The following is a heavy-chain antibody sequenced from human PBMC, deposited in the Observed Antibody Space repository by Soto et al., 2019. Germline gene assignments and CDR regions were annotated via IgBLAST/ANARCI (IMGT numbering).Heavy chain of an antibody. CDR1: GFPFSIYS. J-gene: IGHJ4*02. CDR3: ARSVEGHFDY. Sequence: EVQLVESGGGLVQPGGSLRLTCVASGFPFSIYSMNWVRQAPGKGLEWSSYITSDTNTIKYADSVKGRFTISRDNAKNLVYLQINSLRDEDTAVYFCARSVEGHFDYWGQGTVVTVSS. CDR2: ITSDTNTI. V-gene: IGHV3-48*02. D-gene: IGHD6-19*01.